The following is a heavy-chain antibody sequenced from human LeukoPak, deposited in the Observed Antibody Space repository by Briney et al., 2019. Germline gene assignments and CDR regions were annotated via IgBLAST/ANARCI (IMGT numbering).Heavy chain of an antibody. J-gene: IGHJ4*02. V-gene: IGHV3-30*18. Sequence: GGSLRLSCVASGFTFSSYGMHWVRQAPGKGLEWVAVISYDGSNKYYADSVKGRFTISRDNSKNTLYLQMNSLRAEDTAVYYCAEGGAYFDYWGQGTPVTASS. CDR1: GFTFSSYG. CDR2: ISYDGSNK. CDR3: AEGGAYFDY. D-gene: IGHD4/OR15-4a*01.